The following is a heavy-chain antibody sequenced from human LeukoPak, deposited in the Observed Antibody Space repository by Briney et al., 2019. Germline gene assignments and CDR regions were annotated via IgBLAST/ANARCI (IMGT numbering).Heavy chain of an antibody. CDR3: ARAGNYGSGSYYKGLGIDY. V-gene: IGHV4-34*01. CDR1: GGSFSGYY. D-gene: IGHD3-10*01. J-gene: IGHJ4*02. CDR2: INHSGST. Sequence: SETLSLTCAVYGGSFSGYYWSWIRQPPGKGLEWIGEINHSGSTNYNPSLKSRVTISVDTSKNQFSLKLSSVTAADTAVYYCARAGNYGSGSYYKGLGIDYWGQGTLVTVSS.